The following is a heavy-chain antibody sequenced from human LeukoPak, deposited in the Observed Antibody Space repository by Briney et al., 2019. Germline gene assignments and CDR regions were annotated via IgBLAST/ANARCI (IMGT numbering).Heavy chain of an antibody. CDR3: AREEYYYDSSGYHHYYFDY. J-gene: IGHJ4*02. V-gene: IGHV4-30-4*01. D-gene: IGHD3-22*01. Sequence: PSETLSLTCTVSGGSISSGDYYWSWIRQPPGKGLEWIGYIYYSGSTYYNPSLKSRVTISVDTSKNQFSLKLSSVTAADTAVYYCAREEYYYDSSGYHHYYFDYWGQGTLVTVSS. CDR1: GGSISSGDYY. CDR2: IYYSGST.